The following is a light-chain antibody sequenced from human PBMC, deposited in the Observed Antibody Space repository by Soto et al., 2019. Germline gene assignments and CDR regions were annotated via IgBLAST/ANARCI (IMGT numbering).Light chain of an antibody. Sequence: QSALTQPASVSGSPGQSITISCTGTSSDVGSYNLVSWYQQHPGKAPKLMIYEVSKRPSGVSNRFSGSKSGNTASLTISELQAEDEADYYCCSYAGSSVVVFGGGTKVTVL. J-gene: IGLJ2*01. CDR2: EVS. V-gene: IGLV2-23*02. CDR1: SSDVGSYNL. CDR3: CSYAGSSVVV.